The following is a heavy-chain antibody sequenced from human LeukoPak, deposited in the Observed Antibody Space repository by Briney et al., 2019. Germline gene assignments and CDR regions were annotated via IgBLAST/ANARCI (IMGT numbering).Heavy chain of an antibody. J-gene: IGHJ4*02. CDR3: AKDLSWFGGSLATFGY. Sequence: GASVKVSCKASGGTFSSYAISWVRQAPGQGLEWMGGIIPIFGTANYAQKFQGRVTITADESTSTAYMELSSLRSEDTAVYYCAKDLSWFGGSLATFGYWGQGTLATVSS. CDR1: GGTFSSYA. CDR2: IIPIFGTA. V-gene: IGHV1-69*13. D-gene: IGHD3-10*01.